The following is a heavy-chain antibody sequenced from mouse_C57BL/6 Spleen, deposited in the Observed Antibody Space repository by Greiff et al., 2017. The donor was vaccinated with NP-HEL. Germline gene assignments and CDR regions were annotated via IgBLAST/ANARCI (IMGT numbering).Heavy chain of an antibody. CDR3: ERHGGYYGSRYYFDY. J-gene: IGHJ2*01. CDR2: ISGGGGNT. Sequence: EVQGVESGGGLVKPGGSLKLSCAASGFTFSSYTMSWVRQTPEKRLEWVATISGGGGNTYYPDSVKGRFTISRDNAKNTLYLQMSSLRSEDTALYYCERHGGYYGSRYYFDYWGQGTTLTVSS. V-gene: IGHV5-9*01. CDR1: GFTFSSYT. D-gene: IGHD1-1*01.